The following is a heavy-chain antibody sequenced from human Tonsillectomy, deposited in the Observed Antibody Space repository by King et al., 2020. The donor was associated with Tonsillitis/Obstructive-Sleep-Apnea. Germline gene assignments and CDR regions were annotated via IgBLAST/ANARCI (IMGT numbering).Heavy chain of an antibody. Sequence: VQLVESGGGLVQPGGSLRLSCAASGFTFSSYWMSWVRQAPGKGLEWVANIKQDGSDKYYVDSVKGRFTISRDNAKNSLYLQMNSLRAEDTAVYYCARGKDIFAGCYPYYYYDMDVWGKGTPVTISS. V-gene: IGHV3-7*01. J-gene: IGHJ6*03. D-gene: IGHD3-9*01. CDR3: ARGKDIFAGCYPYYYYDMDV. CDR2: IKQDGSDK. CDR1: GFTFSSYW.